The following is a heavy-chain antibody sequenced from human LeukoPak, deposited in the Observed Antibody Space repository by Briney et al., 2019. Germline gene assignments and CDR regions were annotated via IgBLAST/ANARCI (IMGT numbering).Heavy chain of an antibody. CDR2: IYYSGST. CDR1: GGSISSYY. Sequence: SETLSLTCTVSGGSISSYYWSWIRQPPGKGLEWIGYIYYSGSTNYNPSLKSRVTISVDTSKNQFSLKLSSVTAADTAVYYCARASSGSYLWLDPWGQGTLVTVSS. D-gene: IGHD1-26*01. CDR3: ARASSGSYLWLDP. J-gene: IGHJ5*02. V-gene: IGHV4-59*01.